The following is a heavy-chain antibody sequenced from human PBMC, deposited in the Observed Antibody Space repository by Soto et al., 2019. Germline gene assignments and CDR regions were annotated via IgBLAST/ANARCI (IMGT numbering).Heavy chain of an antibody. V-gene: IGHV3-30-3*01. J-gene: IGHJ6*02. D-gene: IGHD4-17*01. Sequence: LSLSCAASGFTFNIYALHWVRQAPGKGLEWVAVISFDGTKKYYSDSVKGRFTISRDNLKNTLYLQMNNLRVEDAALYFCAREDDYGYRYINYGLDVWGQGTTVTVSS. CDR1: GFTFNIYA. CDR3: AREDDYGYRYINYGLDV. CDR2: ISFDGTKK.